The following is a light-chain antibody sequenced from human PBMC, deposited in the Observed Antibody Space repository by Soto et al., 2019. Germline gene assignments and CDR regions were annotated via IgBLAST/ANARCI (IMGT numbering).Light chain of an antibody. CDR3: KQRSDWPSI. V-gene: IGKV3-11*01. Sequence: EIVLTQSPATLSLSPGERATLSCRASQRVSSYFAWYQQKPGQAPRLLIYESSNRDTGIQARFSGSGSGTGLTLTISSIVAEDFAVDYCKQRSDWPSIFVGGNKVQLK. CDR2: ESS. CDR1: QRVSSY. J-gene: IGKJ4*01.